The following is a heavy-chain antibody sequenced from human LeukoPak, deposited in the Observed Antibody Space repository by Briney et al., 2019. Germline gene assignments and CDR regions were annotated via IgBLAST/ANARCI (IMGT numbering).Heavy chain of an antibody. J-gene: IGHJ3*02. V-gene: IGHV1-69*05. D-gene: IGHD1-26*01. CDR1: GGTFSSYA. CDR3: AREGDGARFDI. CDR2: IIPIFGTA. Sequence: ASVKVSCKASGGTFSSYAISWVRQAPGQGLEWMGGIIPIFGTANYAQKFQGRVTIATDESTSTAYMELSSLRSEDTAVYYCAREGDGARFDIWGQGTMVTVSS.